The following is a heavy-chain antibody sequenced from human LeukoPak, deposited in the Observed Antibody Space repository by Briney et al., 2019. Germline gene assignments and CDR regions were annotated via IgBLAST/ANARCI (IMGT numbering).Heavy chain of an antibody. CDR3: ARLGTGIAAAGSPGEFDY. CDR2: IYYNGKT. D-gene: IGHD6-13*01. J-gene: IGHJ4*02. V-gene: IGHV4-59*08. Sequence: NPSETLSLTCTVSGGSINNYYWIWIRQPPGKGLDWIGYIYYNGKTNYNPSLKSRVSMSVDTSKNQFSLKLSSVTAADTAVYYCARLGTGIAAAGSPGEFDYWGQGTLVTVSS. CDR1: GGSINNYY.